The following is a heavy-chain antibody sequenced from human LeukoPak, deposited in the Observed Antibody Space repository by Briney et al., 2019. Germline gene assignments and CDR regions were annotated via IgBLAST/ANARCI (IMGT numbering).Heavy chain of an antibody. D-gene: IGHD6-13*01. Sequence: GGSLRLSCAASGFTFSSYGMSWVRQGPGKGLEWVSAISDSGGSAYYADSVKGRFTISRDNAKNSLYLQMNSLRAEDTAVYYCARFDGYSSSWSFDYWGQGTLVTVSS. CDR3: ARFDGYSSSWSFDY. CDR2: ISDSGGSA. V-gene: IGHV3-23*01. CDR1: GFTFSSYG. J-gene: IGHJ4*02.